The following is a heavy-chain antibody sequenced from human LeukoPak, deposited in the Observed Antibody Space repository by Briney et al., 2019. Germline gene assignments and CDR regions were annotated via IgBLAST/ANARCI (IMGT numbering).Heavy chain of an antibody. CDR3: ARVNEAVAGTDY. Sequence: GWSLRPSCAASGFTFDTYRRNWVRQAPGKGLEWVSSISSSSSYIYYADSVKDRFTISRDNAKNSLYLQMNSLRAEDTAVYYCARVNEAVAGTDYWGQGTLVTVSS. D-gene: IGHD6-19*01. J-gene: IGHJ4*02. CDR2: ISSSSSYI. V-gene: IGHV3-21*01. CDR1: GFTFDTYR.